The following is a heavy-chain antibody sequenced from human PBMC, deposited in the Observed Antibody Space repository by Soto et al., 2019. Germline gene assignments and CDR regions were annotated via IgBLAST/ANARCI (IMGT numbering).Heavy chain of an antibody. CDR3: ASSVRMPGIGKYYYDMDV. V-gene: IGHV1-69*12. J-gene: IGHJ6*02. CDR2: IMPIFGGP. CDR1: GGIFSDFS. D-gene: IGHD6-13*01. Sequence: QVQLVQSGAEVKKPGSSLKVSCKASGGIFSDFSFSWVRQAPGQGLEWMGGIMPIFGGPDYAQRFRGRVTITADEVTRTAVMELRGLTSEDTATYYCASSVRMPGIGKYYYDMDVWGQGTTVTVSS.